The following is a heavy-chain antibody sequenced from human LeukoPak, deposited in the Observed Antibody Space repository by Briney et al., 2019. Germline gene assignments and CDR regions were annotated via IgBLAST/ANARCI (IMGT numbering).Heavy chain of an antibody. D-gene: IGHD4-17*01. CDR2: MNPNSGNT. Sequence: ASVKVSCKASGYTFTSYDINWVRQATGQGLEWMGWMNPNSGNTGYAQKFQGRVTMTRSTSISTAYMELSSLRSEDTAVYYCARTGYTVTTYWGMNYYYMDVWGKGTTVTVSS. CDR3: ARTGYTVTTYWGMNYYYMDV. J-gene: IGHJ6*03. CDR1: GYTFTSYD. V-gene: IGHV1-8*01.